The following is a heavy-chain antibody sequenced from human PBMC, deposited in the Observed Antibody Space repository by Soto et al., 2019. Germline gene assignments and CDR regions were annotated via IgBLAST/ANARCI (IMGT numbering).Heavy chain of an antibody. Sequence: QVQLVESGGGVVQPGRSLRLSCAASGFTFSSYGMHWVRQAPGKGLEWVAVIWYDGSNKYYADSVKGRFTISRDNSKNTRYLQMNSLRAEDTAVYYCARDACGGDCYPTPGEWFDPWGQGTLVTVSS. V-gene: IGHV3-33*01. J-gene: IGHJ5*02. D-gene: IGHD2-21*02. CDR1: GFTFSSYG. CDR3: ARDACGGDCYPTPGEWFDP. CDR2: IWYDGSNK.